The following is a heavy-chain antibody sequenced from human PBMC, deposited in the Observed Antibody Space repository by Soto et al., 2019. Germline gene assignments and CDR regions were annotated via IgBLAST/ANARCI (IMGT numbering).Heavy chain of an antibody. Sequence: PGGSLRLSCTASGFTFSIYAMSWVRQAPGKGLEWVSAISGSGGSTYYADSVKGRFTISRDNSKNTLYLPMNSLRAEDTAVYYCAKDATYSSSQTGTPFDYWGQGTLVTVSS. D-gene: IGHD6-13*01. J-gene: IGHJ4*02. CDR1: GFTFSIYA. V-gene: IGHV3-23*01. CDR3: AKDATYSSSQTGTPFDY. CDR2: ISGSGGST.